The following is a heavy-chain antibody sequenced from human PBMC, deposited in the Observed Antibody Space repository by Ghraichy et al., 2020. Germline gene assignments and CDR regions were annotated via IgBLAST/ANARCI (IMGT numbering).Heavy chain of an antibody. CDR2: IYYSGST. J-gene: IGHJ4*02. CDR1: GGSISSGGYY. V-gene: IGHV4-31*03. CDR3: ARAISSDGIAARPPRTTHFDY. Sequence: SETLSLTCTVSGGSISSGGYYWSWIRQHPGKGLEWIGYIYYSGSTYYNPSLKSRVTISVDTSKNQFSLKLSSVTAADTAVYYCARAISSDGIAARPPRTTHFDYWGQGTLVTVSS. D-gene: IGHD6-6*01.